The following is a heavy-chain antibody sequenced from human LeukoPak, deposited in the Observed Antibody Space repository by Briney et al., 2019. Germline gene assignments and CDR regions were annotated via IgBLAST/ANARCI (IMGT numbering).Heavy chain of an antibody. CDR2: VSGSGAGT. V-gene: IGHV3-23*01. CDR3: AKATGYYYMDV. Sequence: GGSLRLSCAASGFTFSSYAMTWVRQAPGKGLEWVSSVSGSGAGTHYADSVKGRFTISRDNSNNTLYLQMNSPRVEDTAVYYCAKATGYYYMDVWGKGTTVTVSS. J-gene: IGHJ6*03. CDR1: GFTFSSYA.